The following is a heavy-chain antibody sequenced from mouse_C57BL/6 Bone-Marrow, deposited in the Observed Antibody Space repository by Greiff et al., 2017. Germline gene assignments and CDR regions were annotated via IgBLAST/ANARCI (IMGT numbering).Heavy chain of an antibody. CDR3: ARGKNCNFLYDLDY. V-gene: IGHV1-59*01. CDR1: GYTFTSYW. CDR2: IDPSDSYT. Sequence: QVQLQQPGAELVRPGTSVKLSCKASGYTFTSYWMHWVKQRPGQGLEWIGVIDPSDSYTNYNQKFKGKATLTVDTSSSTAYLQLSSLTCEDSEVYYCARGKNCNFLYDLDYWGQGTTLTVSS. J-gene: IGHJ2*01. D-gene: IGHD2-1*01.